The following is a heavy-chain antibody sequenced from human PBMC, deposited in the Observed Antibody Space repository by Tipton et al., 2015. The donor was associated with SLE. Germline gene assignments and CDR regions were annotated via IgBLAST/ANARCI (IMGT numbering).Heavy chain of an antibody. CDR1: GFTFSSYS. Sequence: SLRLSCAASGFTFSSYSMNWVRQAPGKGLEWVSSISSSSSYTNYADSVKGRFTISRDNAKNSLYLQMNSLRDEDTAVYYCARDQPRLGSDSSGYYSYWGQGPLVTVSS. CDR2: ISSSSSYT. CDR3: ARDQPRLGSDSSGYYSY. J-gene: IGHJ4*02. V-gene: IGHV3-21*01. D-gene: IGHD3-22*01.